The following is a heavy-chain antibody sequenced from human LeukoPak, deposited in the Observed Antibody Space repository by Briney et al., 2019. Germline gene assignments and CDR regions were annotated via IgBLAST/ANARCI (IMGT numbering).Heavy chain of an antibody. CDR3: ARGHGIVVVPAADYYYYGMDV. J-gene: IGHJ6*02. D-gene: IGHD2-2*01. CDR2: INPNSGGT. V-gene: IGHV1-2*04. Sequence: GASVKVSCKASGYTFTGYYMHWVRQAPGQGLEWMGWINPNSGGTNYAQKFQGWVTMTRDTSISTAYMELSRLRSDDTAVYYCARGHGIVVVPAADYYYYGMDVWGQGTTVTVSS. CDR1: GYTFTGYY.